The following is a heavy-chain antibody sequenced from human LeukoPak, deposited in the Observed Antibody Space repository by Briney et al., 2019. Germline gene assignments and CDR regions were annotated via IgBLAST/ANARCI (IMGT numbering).Heavy chain of an antibody. J-gene: IGHJ5*02. D-gene: IGHD2-2*01. CDR2: MNPNSGNT. Sequence: ASVRVSCEASGYTFTSYDINWVRQATGQGLEWMGWMNPNSGNTGYAQKFQGRVTMTRNTSISTAYMELSSLRSEDTAVYYCASRWGYCSSTSCYNWFDPWGQGTLVTVSS. CDR3: ASRWGYCSSTSCYNWFDP. V-gene: IGHV1-8*01. CDR1: GYTFTSYD.